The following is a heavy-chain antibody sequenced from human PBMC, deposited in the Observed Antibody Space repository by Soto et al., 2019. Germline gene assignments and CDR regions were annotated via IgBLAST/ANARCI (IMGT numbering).Heavy chain of an antibody. Sequence: QVQLVQSGAEVKKPGSSVKVSCKASGGTFSSYAISWVRQAPGQGLEWMGGIIPIFGTANYAQKFQGRVTITADESTSTAYMELSSLRSEDTAVYYCARIAGHCSSTSCYAGYYYYGMDVWGQGTTVTVSS. J-gene: IGHJ6*02. D-gene: IGHD2-2*01. CDR2: IIPIFGTA. V-gene: IGHV1-69*01. CDR1: GGTFSSYA. CDR3: ARIAGHCSSTSCYAGYYYYGMDV.